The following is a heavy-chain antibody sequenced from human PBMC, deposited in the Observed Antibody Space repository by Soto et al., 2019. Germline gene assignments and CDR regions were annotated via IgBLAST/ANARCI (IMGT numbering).Heavy chain of an antibody. CDR1: GGSVNNANYF. CDR3: ARDADYGGSRGGMDV. V-gene: IGHV4-31*03. D-gene: IGHD4-17*01. CDR2: IYYSGST. Sequence: QVRLEESGPGLVKPSETLSLICSVSGGSVNNANYFWNWIRHHPENGLEWIGYIYYSGSTRYNPSFKTRATLSIDTSKTQFALMLNSVTVADTAVYFCARDADYGGSRGGMDVWGRGTTVTVSS. J-gene: IGHJ6*02.